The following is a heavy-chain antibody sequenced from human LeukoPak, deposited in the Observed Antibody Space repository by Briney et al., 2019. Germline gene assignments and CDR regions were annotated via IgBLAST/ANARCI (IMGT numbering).Heavy chain of an antibody. Sequence: MTSETLSLTCTVSGGSISSYYWSWIRQPPGKGLEWIGYIYYSGSTNYNPSLKSRVTISVDTSKNQFSLKLSSVTAADTAVYYCARETWFGVSYGMDVWGQGTTVTVSS. CDR1: GGSISSYY. CDR2: IYYSGST. J-gene: IGHJ6*02. V-gene: IGHV4-59*01. D-gene: IGHD3-10*01. CDR3: ARETWFGVSYGMDV.